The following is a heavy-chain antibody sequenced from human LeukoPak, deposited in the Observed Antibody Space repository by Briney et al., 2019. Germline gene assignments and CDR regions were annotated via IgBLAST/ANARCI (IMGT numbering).Heavy chain of an antibody. J-gene: IGHJ4*02. D-gene: IGHD3-3*01. CDR2: IYYSGST. CDR1: GGSISSSSYY. CDR3: ARAYYDFWSGDN. V-gene: IGHV4-39*01. Sequence: SETLSLTCTVSGGSISSSSYYWGWIRQPPGKGLEWIGSIYYSGSTYYNPSLKSRVTISVDASKNQFSLKLSSVTAADTAVYYCARAYYDFWSGDNWGQGTLVTASS.